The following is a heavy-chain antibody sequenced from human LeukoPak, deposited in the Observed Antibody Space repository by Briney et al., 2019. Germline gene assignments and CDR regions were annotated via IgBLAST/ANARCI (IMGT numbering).Heavy chain of an antibody. V-gene: IGHV3-23*01. CDR3: AKSIWFGELLVDY. J-gene: IGHJ4*02. CDR1: GFTFSSYG. CDR2: ISGSGGST. D-gene: IGHD3-10*01. Sequence: GGSLRLSCAASGFTFSSYGMSWVRQAPGKGLEWVSAISGSGGSTYYADSVKGRFTISRDNSKNALYLQMNSLRAEDTAVYYCAKSIWFGELLVDYWGQGTLVTVSS.